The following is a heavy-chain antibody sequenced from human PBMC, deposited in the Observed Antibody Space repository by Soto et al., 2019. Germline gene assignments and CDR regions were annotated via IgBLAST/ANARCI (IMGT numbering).Heavy chain of an antibody. J-gene: IGHJ6*02. CDR3: ARESGKWDGPYGMDV. CDR2: IWYDGSNK. Sequence: QVQLVESGGGVVQPGRSLRLSCAASGFTFSSYGMHWVRQAPGKGLEWVAVIWYDGSNKYYADSVKGRFTISRDNSKNTQYQQMNSLRAEDTAVYYCARESGKWDGPYGMDVWRQRTTVTVSS. V-gene: IGHV3-33*01. CDR1: GFTFSSYG. D-gene: IGHD1-26*01.